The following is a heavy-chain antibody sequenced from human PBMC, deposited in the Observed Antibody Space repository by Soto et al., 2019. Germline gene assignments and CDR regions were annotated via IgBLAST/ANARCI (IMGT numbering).Heavy chain of an antibody. Sequence: QVQLVQSGAEVKKPGASVKVSCKASGYTFTSYGISWVRQAPGQGLEWMGWISAYNGNTNYAQKLQGRVTMTTDTSTSTAYMELRSLRSDDTAVYYCAGVMRPYGDYERGGMDVWGQGTTVTVSS. CDR2: ISAYNGNT. V-gene: IGHV1-18*01. CDR3: AGVMRPYGDYERGGMDV. J-gene: IGHJ6*02. CDR1: GYTFTSYG. D-gene: IGHD4-17*01.